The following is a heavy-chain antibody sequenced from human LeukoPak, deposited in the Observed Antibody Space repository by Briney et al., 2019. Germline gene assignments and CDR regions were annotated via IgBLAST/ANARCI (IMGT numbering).Heavy chain of an antibody. CDR2: ISAYNGNT. J-gene: IGHJ4*02. V-gene: IGHV1-18*04. CDR1: GYTFTGYY. CDR3: ARDFGGYGPPRPIDY. Sequence: ASVKVSCKASGYTFTGYYIHWVRQAPGQGLEWMGWISAYNGNTNYAQKLQGRVTMTTDTSTSTAYMELRSLRSDDTAVYYCARDFGGYGPPRPIDYWGQGTLVTVSS. D-gene: IGHD5-18*01.